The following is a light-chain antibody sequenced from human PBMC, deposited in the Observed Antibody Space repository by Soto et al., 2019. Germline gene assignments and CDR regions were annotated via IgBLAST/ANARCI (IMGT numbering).Light chain of an antibody. V-gene: IGLV3-21*04. CDR1: NIGSKG. CDR2: YNS. Sequence: SYELTQPPSVSVAPGKTARSTCGGNNIGSKGVHWYQQKPGQAPLLVIYYNSDRPSGIPERFSGSNSGNTATLTISRVEAGDEADYYCQVWDSSNDHVIFGGGTQLTVL. J-gene: IGLJ2*01. CDR3: QVWDSSNDHVI.